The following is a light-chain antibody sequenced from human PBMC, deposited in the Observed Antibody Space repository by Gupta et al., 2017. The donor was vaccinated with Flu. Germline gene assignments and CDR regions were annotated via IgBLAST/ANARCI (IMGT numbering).Light chain of an antibody. CDR2: DIN. CDR3: TSYSATIV. Sequence: QSALTQPRSVSGSPGQSVAISCTGTSSDVGAYDYVSWYQQPPGQAPKLIIYDINTRPAGVPDWSTCSTSGTTTPLTIAGLEPDDEDYYHCTSYSATIVFGGGTRLTVL. CDR1: SSDVGAYDY. J-gene: IGLJ2*01. V-gene: IGLV2-11*01.